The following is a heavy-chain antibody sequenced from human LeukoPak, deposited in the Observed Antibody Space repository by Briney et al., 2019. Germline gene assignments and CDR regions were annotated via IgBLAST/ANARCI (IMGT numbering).Heavy chain of an antibody. D-gene: IGHD2-21*02. CDR1: GFTFDDYA. V-gene: IGHV3-9*01. CDR2: ISWNSGSI. J-gene: IGHJ2*01. Sequence: GGSLRLSCAASGFTFDDYAMHWVRQAPGKGLEWVSGISWNSGSIGYADSVKGRFTISRDNAKNSLYLQMNSLRAEDTALYYCAKDNCGGDCYPIDLWGRGTLVTVSS. CDR3: AKDNCGGDCYPIDL.